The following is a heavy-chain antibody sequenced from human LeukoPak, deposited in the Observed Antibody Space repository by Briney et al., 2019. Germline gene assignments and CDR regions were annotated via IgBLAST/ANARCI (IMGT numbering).Heavy chain of an antibody. J-gene: IGHJ4*02. Sequence: GGSLRLSCAASGFTFSSYSMNWVRQAPGKGLEWVSYISSSSTIYYADSVKGRFTISRDNAKNSLYLQMNSLRAEDTAVYYCAREASQDPGDYWGQGTLVTVSS. CDR1: GFTFSSYS. CDR2: ISSSSTI. V-gene: IGHV3-48*01. CDR3: AREASQDPGDY. D-gene: IGHD2-2*01.